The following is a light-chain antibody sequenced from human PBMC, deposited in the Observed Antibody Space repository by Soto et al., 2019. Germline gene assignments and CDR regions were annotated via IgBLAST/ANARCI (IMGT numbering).Light chain of an antibody. CDR2: EVS. CDR1: SSDVGGYNY. J-gene: IGLJ1*01. V-gene: IGLV2-14*01. Sequence: QPVLTQPASVSGSPGQSITISCTGTSSDVGGYNYVSWYQQHPGKAPKLMIYEVSNRPSGVSNRFSGSKSGNTASLTISGLQAEDEADYYCSSYTSSSTPFVFGTGTKV. CDR3: SSYTSSSTPFV.